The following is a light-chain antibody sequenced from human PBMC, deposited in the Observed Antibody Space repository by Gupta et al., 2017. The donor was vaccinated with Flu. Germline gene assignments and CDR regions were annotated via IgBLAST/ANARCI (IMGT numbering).Light chain of an antibody. J-gene: IGKJ2*01. CDR1: QDISNY. Sequence: PSSLSASVGDRVTITCQASQDISNYLNWYQQKPGKAPKLLIYDASNLETGVPSRFSGSGSGTDFTLTISRLQPEDIATYYCQQYGNLPYTFGQGTKLEIK. CDR3: QQYGNLPYT. V-gene: IGKV1-33*01. CDR2: DAS.